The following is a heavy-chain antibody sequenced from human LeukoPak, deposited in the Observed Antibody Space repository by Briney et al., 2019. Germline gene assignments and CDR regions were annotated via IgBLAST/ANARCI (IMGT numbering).Heavy chain of an antibody. V-gene: IGHV3-21*01. D-gene: IGHD2-2*01. CDR3: ARGAAGGYCSSTNCGHAFDI. CDR2: ISSSSSYI. CDR1: GFTFSYFT. Sequence: GGSLRLSCAASGFTFSYFTINWVRQAPGKGLEWVSSISSSSSYIYNADSVKGRFTISRDNAKNSLFLQMNSLRPEDTAVYYCARGAAGGYCSSTNCGHAFDIWGQGTMVTVSS. J-gene: IGHJ3*02.